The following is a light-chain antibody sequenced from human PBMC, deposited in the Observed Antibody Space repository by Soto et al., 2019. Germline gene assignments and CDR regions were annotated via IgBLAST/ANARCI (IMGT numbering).Light chain of an antibody. CDR3: QQSYSTPSLT. CDR1: QSIDKY. J-gene: IGKJ4*01. V-gene: IGKV1-39*01. CDR2: AAS. Sequence: DIQLTQSAASLSASLGDRVTITCGASQSIDKYLNWYQQKPGKGPNLLIYAASNLRTGVPSRFSGSGSGTDFTLTISSLLPEDFATYFCQQSYSTPSLTFGGGTKVDIK.